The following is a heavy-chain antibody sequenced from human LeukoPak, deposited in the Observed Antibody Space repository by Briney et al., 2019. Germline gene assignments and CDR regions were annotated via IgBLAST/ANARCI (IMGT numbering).Heavy chain of an antibody. CDR3: ARGATPDY. CDR1: GFTFSTYG. J-gene: IGHJ4*02. CDR2: IQYDGSNK. D-gene: IGHD2-15*01. V-gene: IGHV3-30*02. Sequence: GGSLRLSCAASGFTFSTYGMHWVRQAPGKGLEWVAFIQYDGSNKYYADSVKGRFTISRDNSKNTLYLQMNSLRAEDTAVYYCARGATPDYWGQGTLVTVSS.